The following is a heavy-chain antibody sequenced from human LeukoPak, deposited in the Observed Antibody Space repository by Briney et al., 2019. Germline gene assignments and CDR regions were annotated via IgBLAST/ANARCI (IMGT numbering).Heavy chain of an antibody. Sequence: GGSLRLSCAASGFTFSSYAMSWVRQAPGKGLEWVSAISGSGGSTYYADSVKGRFTISRDNSKNTLYLQMNSLGAEDTAVYYCAKVPAVSVVPAAIYWGQGTLVTVSS. D-gene: IGHD2-2*01. J-gene: IGHJ4*02. CDR1: GFTFSSYA. V-gene: IGHV3-23*01. CDR2: ISGSGGST. CDR3: AKVPAVSVVPAAIY.